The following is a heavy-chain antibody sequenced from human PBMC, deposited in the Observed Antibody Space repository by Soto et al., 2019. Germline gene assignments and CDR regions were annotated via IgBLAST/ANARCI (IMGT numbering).Heavy chain of an antibody. CDR1: GGSISSYY. J-gene: IGHJ4*02. CDR3: ERGALTTYFDY. D-gene: IGHD3-16*01. V-gene: IGHV4-59*01. CDR2: LYNSGST. Sequence: SETLSLTCTVSGGSISSYYWSWIRQPPAKGLEWIGYLYNSGSTNYNPSLKSRVAISVDTSKNQFSMNLSSVTTADAAVYYCERGALTTYFDYWGQGNLVPPAS.